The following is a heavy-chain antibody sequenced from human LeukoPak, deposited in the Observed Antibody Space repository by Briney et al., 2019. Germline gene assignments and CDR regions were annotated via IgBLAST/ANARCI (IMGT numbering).Heavy chain of an antibody. D-gene: IGHD5-18*01. Sequence: SGPTLVNPRQTLTLTCSFSGFSLSSGAVAVGWIRQPPGKALEWLTHIYWNGDEKYNRFLRSRLTITKDTSKNQVVLTMTNMDPVDTGTYYCAHLTAEASYYYDYWGQGILTTVSS. CDR3: AHLTAEASYYYDY. CDR2: IYWNGDE. J-gene: IGHJ4*02. CDR1: GFSLSSGAVA. V-gene: IGHV2-5*01.